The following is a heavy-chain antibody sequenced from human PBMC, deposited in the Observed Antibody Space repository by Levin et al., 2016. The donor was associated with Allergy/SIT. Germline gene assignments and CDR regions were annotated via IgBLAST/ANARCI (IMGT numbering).Heavy chain of an antibody. Sequence: SETLSLTCTVSGGSVSSGSYYWSWIRQPPGKGLEWIGYIYYSGSTNYNPSLKSRVTISVDTSKNQFSLKLSSVTAADTAVYYCARADNYGGYYYYGMDVWGQGTTVTVSS. CDR3: ARADNYGGYYYYGMDV. CDR2: IYYSGST. CDR1: GGSVSSGSYY. D-gene: IGHD4-23*01. J-gene: IGHJ6*02. V-gene: IGHV4-61*01.